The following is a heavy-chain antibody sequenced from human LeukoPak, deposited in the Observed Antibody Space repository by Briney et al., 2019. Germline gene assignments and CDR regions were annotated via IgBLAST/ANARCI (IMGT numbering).Heavy chain of an antibody. CDR3: TTDCSSGARYSEAPSLV. V-gene: IGHV3-15*01. J-gene: IGHJ4*02. CDR1: GFTFNNAW. CDR2: IKSKTDGGTT. Sequence: GGSLRLSCAASGFTFNNAWMSWVRQAPGKWLEWVGRIKSKTDGGTTDYAAPVKGRFSISRDDSKNTLYLQMNSLNTEDTAVYYCTTDCSSGARYSEAPSLVWGPGTLVTVSS. D-gene: IGHD2-15*01.